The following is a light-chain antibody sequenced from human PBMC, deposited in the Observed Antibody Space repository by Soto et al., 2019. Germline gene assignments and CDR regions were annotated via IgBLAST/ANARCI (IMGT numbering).Light chain of an antibody. CDR1: SSDVGGYDY. CDR3: SSYTSRNTWV. J-gene: IGLJ2*01. V-gene: IGLV2-14*03. Sequence: QSALTQPASVSGSPGQSITISCTGTSSDVGGYDYVSWYQQRPDKAPKLMIHDVSDRPSGVSNRFSGSKSDNTASLTISGLQAEDEADYYCSSYTSRNTWVFGGGTKLTVL. CDR2: DVS.